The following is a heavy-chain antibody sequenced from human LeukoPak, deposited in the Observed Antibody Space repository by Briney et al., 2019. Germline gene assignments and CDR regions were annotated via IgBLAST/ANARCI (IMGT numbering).Heavy chain of an antibody. V-gene: IGHV1-46*03. CDR2: INPSGGST. CDR1: GYTLTQLS. J-gene: IGHJ4*02. D-gene: IGHD3-3*01. Sequence: ASVKVSCKVSGYTLTQLSVHWVRQAPGQGLEWMGIINPSGGSTGYAQKFQGRVTMTRDTSTSTVYMELSSLRSEDTAVYYCARDPSGLRFLEWLPPGYYFDYWGQGTLVTVSS. CDR3: ARDPSGLRFLEWLPPGYYFDY.